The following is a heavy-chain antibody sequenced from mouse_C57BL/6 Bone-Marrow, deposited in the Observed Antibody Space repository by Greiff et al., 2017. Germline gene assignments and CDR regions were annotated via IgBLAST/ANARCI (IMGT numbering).Heavy chain of an antibody. CDR1: GYAFTSSW. CDR3: AREGELLPLYYYAMDY. D-gene: IGHD1-1*01. V-gene: IGHV1-82*01. Sequence: QVQLQQSGPELVKPGASVKISCKASGYAFTSSWMNWVKQRPGKGLEWIGRFYPGDGDTNYNGKFKGKATLTADKSSSTAYMQLSSLTSEVSAVYCGAREGELLPLYYYAMDYWGQGTAVTVSS. J-gene: IGHJ4*01. CDR2: FYPGDGDT.